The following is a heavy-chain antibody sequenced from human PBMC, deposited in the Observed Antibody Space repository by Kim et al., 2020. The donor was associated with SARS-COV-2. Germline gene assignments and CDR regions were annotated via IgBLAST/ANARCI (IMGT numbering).Heavy chain of an antibody. D-gene: IGHD2-15*01. CDR2: T. Sequence: TNYNPSLKSRVTISIDTSKNQFSLKLSSVTAADTAVYYCAREGGGSSIDYWGQGTLVTVSS. V-gene: IGHV4-34*01. CDR3: AREGGGSSIDY. J-gene: IGHJ4*02.